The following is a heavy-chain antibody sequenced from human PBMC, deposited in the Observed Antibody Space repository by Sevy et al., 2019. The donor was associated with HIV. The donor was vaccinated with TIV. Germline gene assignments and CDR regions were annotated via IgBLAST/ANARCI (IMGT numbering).Heavy chain of an antibody. Sequence: SKTLSLTCAVYGGSFSAYSWSWIRQPPGKGLEWIGEINHSGSTNYNPSLKSRVTISVDTSKNQFSLKLTSVTAADTAVYYCARGGTMIVSQGWFDPWGQGTLVTVSS. CDR3: ARGGTMIVSQGWFDP. D-gene: IGHD3-22*01. J-gene: IGHJ5*02. CDR2: INHSGST. V-gene: IGHV4-34*01. CDR1: GGSFSAYS.